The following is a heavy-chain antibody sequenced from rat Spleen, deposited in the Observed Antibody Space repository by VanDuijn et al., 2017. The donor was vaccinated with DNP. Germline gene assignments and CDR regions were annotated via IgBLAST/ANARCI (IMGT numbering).Heavy chain of an antibody. Sequence: EVQLVGSGGGLVQSGRSLKLSCAGSGFTFSDYYMAWVRQAPTKGLDWVASISPDGGHTYYRDSVKGRFTISRDNAKSALFLQMNSLRSEDTATYYCARLKWERAYYFDYWGQGIMVTVSS. CDR3: ARLKWERAYYFDY. D-gene: IGHD5-1*01. CDR1: GFTFSDYY. CDR2: ISPDGGHT. J-gene: IGHJ2*01. V-gene: IGHV5-25*01.